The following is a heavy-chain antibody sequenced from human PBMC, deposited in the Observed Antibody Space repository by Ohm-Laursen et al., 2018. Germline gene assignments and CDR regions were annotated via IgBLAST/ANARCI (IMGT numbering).Heavy chain of an antibody. V-gene: IGHV4-4*07. D-gene: IGHD4-17*01. CDR2: IYTSGST. Sequence: SDTLSLTCIVSGGSISSYYWSWIRQPAGKGLEWIGRIYTSGSTNYNPSLKSRVTISVDTSKNQFSLRLTSVTAADTAVYYCARQGSGDYYFDYWGQGTLVTVSS. J-gene: IGHJ4*02. CDR1: GGSISSYY. CDR3: ARQGSGDYYFDY.